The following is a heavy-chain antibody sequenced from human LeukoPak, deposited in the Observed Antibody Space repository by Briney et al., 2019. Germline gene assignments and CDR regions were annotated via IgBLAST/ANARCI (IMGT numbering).Heavy chain of an antibody. D-gene: IGHD4-11*01. V-gene: IGHV3-9*01. J-gene: IGHJ6*03. Sequence: PGRSLRLSCAASGFTFDDYAMHWVRQAPGKGLEWVSGISWNSGSIGYADSVKGRFTISRDNAKNSLYLQMNSLRAEDTALYYCAKASRDPYSNYPSKTYYYYYMDVWGKGTTATVSS. CDR2: ISWNSGSI. CDR3: AKASRDPYSNYPSKTYYYYYMDV. CDR1: GFTFDDYA.